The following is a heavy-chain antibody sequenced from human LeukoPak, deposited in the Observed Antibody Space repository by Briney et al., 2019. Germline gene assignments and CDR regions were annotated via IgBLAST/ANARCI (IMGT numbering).Heavy chain of an antibody. CDR3: ARVAAAGMI. CDR1: GGSFSGYY. Sequence: ETLSLTCAVYGGSFSGYYWSWIRQPPGKGLEWIGEINHSGSTNYNPSLKSRVTISVDTPKNQFSLKLSSVTAADTAVYYCARVAAAGMIWGQGTLVTVSS. V-gene: IGHV4-34*01. D-gene: IGHD6-13*01. J-gene: IGHJ4*02. CDR2: INHSGST.